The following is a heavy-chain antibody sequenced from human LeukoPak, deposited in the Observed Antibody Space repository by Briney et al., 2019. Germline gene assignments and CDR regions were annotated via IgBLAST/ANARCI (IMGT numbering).Heavy chain of an antibody. CDR1: GYSISSGYY. CDR3: TRAASSGPLFTYHMDV. V-gene: IGHV4-38-2*02. J-gene: IGHJ6*03. Sequence: SETLSLTCTVSGYSISSGYYWGWIRQPPGKGLEWIGSIYHSGSTYYNPSLKSRVTISVDTSKNQFSLKLTSVTAADTAVYYCTRAASSGPLFTYHMDVWGKGTTVTVSS. CDR2: IYHSGST. D-gene: IGHD3-22*01.